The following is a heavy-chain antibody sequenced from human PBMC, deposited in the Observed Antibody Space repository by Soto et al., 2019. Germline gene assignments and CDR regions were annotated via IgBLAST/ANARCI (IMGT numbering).Heavy chain of an antibody. V-gene: IGHV4-39*01. Sequence: SETLSLTCTVSGGSVSSSSYYWGWIRQPPGKGLEWIGSIYYSGSTYYNPSLKSRVTISVDTSKNQFSLKLSSVTAADTAVYYCARHESAMVYYYYGMDVWGQGTTVTVSS. CDR2: IYYSGST. D-gene: IGHD5-18*01. CDR1: GGSVSSSSYY. CDR3: ARHESAMVYYYYGMDV. J-gene: IGHJ6*02.